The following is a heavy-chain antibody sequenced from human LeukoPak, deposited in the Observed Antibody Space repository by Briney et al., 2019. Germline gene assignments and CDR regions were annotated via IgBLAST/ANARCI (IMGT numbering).Heavy chain of an antibody. Sequence: GGSLRLSCAASGFTFSSYAMHWVRQAPGKGLEWVAVISYDGSNNYYADSVKGRFTISRDNSKNTLYLQMNSLRAEDTAVYYCARDEATYSSGWYGVYWGQGTLVTVSS. CDR3: ARDEATYSSGWYGVY. CDR1: GFTFSSYA. V-gene: IGHV3-30-3*01. J-gene: IGHJ4*02. D-gene: IGHD6-19*01. CDR2: ISYDGSNN.